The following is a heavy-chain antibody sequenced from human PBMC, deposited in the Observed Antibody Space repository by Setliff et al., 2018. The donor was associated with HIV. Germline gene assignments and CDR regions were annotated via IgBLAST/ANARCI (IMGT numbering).Heavy chain of an antibody. CDR1: GYDFGRYG. D-gene: IGHD1-1*01. V-gene: IGHV1-18*03. Sequence: ASVKVSCKTSGYDFGRYGIAWVRQVPGHGLEWMGWISPQNGKTKYAQRFQGRVSMTTDTSTNTVYMELRSLRSDDMAVYYCARRGVLDAFDIWGQGTMVTVSS. CDR2: ISPQNGKT. J-gene: IGHJ3*02. CDR3: ARRGVLDAFDI.